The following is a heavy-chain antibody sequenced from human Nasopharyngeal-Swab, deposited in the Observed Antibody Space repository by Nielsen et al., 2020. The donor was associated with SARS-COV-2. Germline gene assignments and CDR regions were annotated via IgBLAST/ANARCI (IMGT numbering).Heavy chain of an antibody. CDR1: GFTFSNYW. D-gene: IGHD5-18*01. J-gene: IGHJ2*01. CDR2: MKQDGNEK. CDR3: ARDRGIQLWDWGYFDL. Sequence: GESLKISWAASGFTFSNYWMSWVRQAPGKGLEWVATMKQDGNEKWYVDSVKGRFTISRDNAKNSLFLRMISLRAEDTAVYYCARDRGIQLWDWGYFDLWGRGTLVTVSS. V-gene: IGHV3-7*01.